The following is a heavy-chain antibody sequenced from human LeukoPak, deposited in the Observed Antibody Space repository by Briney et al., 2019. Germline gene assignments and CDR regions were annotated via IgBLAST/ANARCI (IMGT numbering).Heavy chain of an antibody. CDR1: GYTFTSYG. J-gene: IGHJ3*02. Sequence: ASVKVSCKASGYTFTSYGISWVRQAPGQGLEWMGWISAYNGNTNYAQKLQGRVTMTTDTSTSTAYMELRSLRSDDTAVYYCARDHPPRYSSSGAFDIWGQGTMATVSS. CDR2: ISAYNGNT. CDR3: ARDHPPRYSSSGAFDI. D-gene: IGHD6-6*01. V-gene: IGHV1-18*01.